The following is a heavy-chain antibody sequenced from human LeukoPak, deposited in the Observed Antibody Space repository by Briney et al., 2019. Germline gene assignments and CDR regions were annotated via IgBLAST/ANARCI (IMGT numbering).Heavy chain of an antibody. V-gene: IGHV1-2*02. CDR2: INPNSGGT. J-gene: IGHJ4*02. CDR1: GYTFTGYY. CDR3: ARGAGLGYYGSGSYYLSRINQFDY. Sequence: ASVKVSCKASGYTFTGYYMRWVRQAPGQGLEWMGWINPNSGGTNYAQKFQGRVTMTRDTSISTAYMELSRLRSDDTAVYYCARGAGLGYYGSGSYYLSRINQFDYWGQGTLVTVSS. D-gene: IGHD3-10*01.